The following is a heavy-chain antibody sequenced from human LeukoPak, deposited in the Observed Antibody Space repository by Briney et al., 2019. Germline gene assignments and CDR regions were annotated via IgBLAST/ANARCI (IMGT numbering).Heavy chain of an antibody. J-gene: IGHJ5*02. CDR1: GYTFTGYY. Sequence: EASVKVSCKASGYTFTGYYMHWVRQAPGQGLEWMGWINPNSGGTNYAQKFQGRVTMTRDTSISTAYMELSRLRSDDTAVYYCARSHYDSSGDGFDPWGQGTLVTVSS. V-gene: IGHV1-2*02. CDR3: ARSHYDSSGDGFDP. CDR2: INPNSGGT. D-gene: IGHD3-22*01.